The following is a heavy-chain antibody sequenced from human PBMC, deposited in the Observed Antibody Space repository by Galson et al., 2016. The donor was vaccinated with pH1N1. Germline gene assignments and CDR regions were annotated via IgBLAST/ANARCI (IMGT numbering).Heavy chain of an antibody. CDR3: ASGLGQVTCCLLH. Sequence: SVKVSCKASGYSFTTYQIPWVRHVPGQGLEWMGVTEPGSGATKYAPKFQGRVTMTRDTSTNTVYMELNSLRSQDTAVYYCASGLGQVTCCLLHWGQGALVTVSS. V-gene: IGHV1-46*01. CDR2: TEPGSGAT. D-gene: IGHD3-9*01. J-gene: IGHJ4*02. CDR1: GYSFTTYQ.